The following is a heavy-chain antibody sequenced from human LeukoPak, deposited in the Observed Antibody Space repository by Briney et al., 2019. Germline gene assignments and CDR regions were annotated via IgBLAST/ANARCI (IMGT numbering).Heavy chain of an antibody. CDR2: INPSGST. D-gene: IGHD4/OR15-4a*01. J-gene: IGHJ4*02. CDR1: GGSISSYS. V-gene: IGHV4-4*07. CDR3: ARQQLKTMASFDY. Sequence: SETLPLTCTVSGGSISSYSWSWIRLPAGKGLEWIGRINPSGSTNYNPSLKSRATMSLDTSKNQFSLKLNSVTAADTAVYYCARQQLKTMASFDYWGQGTLVTVSS.